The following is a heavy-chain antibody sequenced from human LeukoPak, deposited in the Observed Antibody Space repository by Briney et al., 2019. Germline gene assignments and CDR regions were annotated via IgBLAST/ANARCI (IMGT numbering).Heavy chain of an antibody. Sequence: ASVKVSCKVSGYTLTELSMHWVRQAPGKGLGWMGGFDPEDGETIYAQKFQGRVTMTEDTSTDTAYMELSSLRSEDTAVYYCATRSSYYDSSGYYQDAFDIWGQGTMVTVSS. CDR1: GYTLTELS. V-gene: IGHV1-24*01. CDR2: FDPEDGET. D-gene: IGHD3-22*01. CDR3: ATRSSYYDSSGYYQDAFDI. J-gene: IGHJ3*02.